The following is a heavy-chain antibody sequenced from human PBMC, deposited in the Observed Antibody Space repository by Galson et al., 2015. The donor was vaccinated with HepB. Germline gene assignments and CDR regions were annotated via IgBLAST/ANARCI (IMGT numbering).Heavy chain of an antibody. CDR3: ARGSIAARRFDY. Sequence: ETLSLTCTVSGYSISSGYYWGWIRQPPGKGLEWIGSIYHSGSTNYNPSLKSRVTISVDTSKNQFSLKLSSVTAADTAVYYCARGSIAARRFDYWGQGTLVTVSS. D-gene: IGHD6-6*01. CDR1: GYSISSGYY. CDR2: IYHSGST. V-gene: IGHV4-38-2*02. J-gene: IGHJ4*02.